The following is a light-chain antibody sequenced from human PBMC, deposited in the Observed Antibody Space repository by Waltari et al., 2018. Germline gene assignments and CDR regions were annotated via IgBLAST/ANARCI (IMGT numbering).Light chain of an antibody. CDR2: YAT. V-gene: IGKV3D-15*01. CDR1: ERVGTD. CDR3: QQSRQWPRRT. Sequence: EIVMTQSPVTMSVSPGEGVTLSCTASERVGTDVAWYRHKPGQPPSLLIYYATARATGVPARISGSGSGTDFTLTISSLEPEDFAFYYCQQSRQWPRRTFGQGTKLEI. J-gene: IGKJ2*01.